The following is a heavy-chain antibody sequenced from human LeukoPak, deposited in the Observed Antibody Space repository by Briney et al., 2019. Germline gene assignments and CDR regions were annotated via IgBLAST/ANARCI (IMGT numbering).Heavy chain of an antibody. Sequence: SGGSLRLSCAVSGFTFGSHAMSWVRQAPGKGLEWVSGISESGGSTHYADSVKGRSTLSRDNSKNTLYLQMNSLRAEDTAVYYCAKESYNGFFDYWGQGTLVTVSS. J-gene: IGHJ4*02. CDR3: AKESYNGFFDY. CDR1: GFTFGSHA. V-gene: IGHV3-23*01. CDR2: ISESGGST. D-gene: IGHD3-10*01.